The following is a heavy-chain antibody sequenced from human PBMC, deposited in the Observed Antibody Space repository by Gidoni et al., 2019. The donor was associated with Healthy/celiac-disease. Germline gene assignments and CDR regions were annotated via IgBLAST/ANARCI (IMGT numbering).Heavy chain of an antibody. CDR3: ARVFSGAEWLGWGVYFDY. D-gene: IGHD6-19*01. J-gene: IGHJ4*02. CDR1: GYSISSGYY. CDR2: IYHSGST. Sequence: QVQLQESGPGLVKPSETLSLTCTVSGYSISSGYYWGWIRQPPGKGLEWIGSIYHSGSTYYNPSLKSRVTISVDTSKNQFSLKLSSVTAADTAVYYCARVFSGAEWLGWGVYFDYWGQGTLVTVSS. V-gene: IGHV4-38-2*02.